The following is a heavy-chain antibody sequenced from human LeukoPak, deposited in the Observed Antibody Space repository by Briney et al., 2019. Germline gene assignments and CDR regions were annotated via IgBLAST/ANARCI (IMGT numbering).Heavy chain of an antibody. J-gene: IGHJ4*02. V-gene: IGHV3-30*04. Sequence: GRSLRLSCAAPGFAFSSYSMSWVRQAPGKGLEWVAVISSDGKSKNHADSVKGRFTISRDKSTLFLDMNDLRAEDTALYYCARDVGKDTITTEIAYWGQGTLVTVSS. CDR1: GFAFSSYS. CDR3: ARDVGKDTITTEIAY. CDR2: ISSDGKSK. D-gene: IGHD4-11*01.